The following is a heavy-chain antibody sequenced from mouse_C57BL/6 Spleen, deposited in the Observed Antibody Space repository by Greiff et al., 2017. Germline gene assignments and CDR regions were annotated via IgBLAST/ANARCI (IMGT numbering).Heavy chain of an antibody. D-gene: IGHD2-2*01. CDR3: ARHGYDEGAGFAY. CDR1: GYTFTSYW. Sequence: VQLQQPGAELVKPGASVKMSCKASGYTFTSYWITWVKQRPGQGLEWIGDIYPGSGSTNYNEKFKSKATLTVDTSSSTAYMQLSSLTSEDSAVYYCARHGYDEGAGFAYWGQGTLVTVSA. J-gene: IGHJ3*01. CDR2: IYPGSGST. V-gene: IGHV1-55*01.